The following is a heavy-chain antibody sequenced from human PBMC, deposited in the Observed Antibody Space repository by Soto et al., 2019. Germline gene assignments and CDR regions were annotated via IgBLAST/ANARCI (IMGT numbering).Heavy chain of an antibody. CDR1: GFTFSSYA. J-gene: IGHJ4*02. D-gene: IGHD2-15*01. CDR3: AKRRGAGGHFDY. Sequence: GGSLRLSCAASGFTFSSYAMGWVRQGPGKGLEWVAVVSIGGSTHYADSVRGRFTISRDNSKNTLSLQMNSLTAEDTAVYFCAKRRGAGGHFDYWGQGALVTVSA. CDR2: VSIGGST. V-gene: IGHV3-23*01.